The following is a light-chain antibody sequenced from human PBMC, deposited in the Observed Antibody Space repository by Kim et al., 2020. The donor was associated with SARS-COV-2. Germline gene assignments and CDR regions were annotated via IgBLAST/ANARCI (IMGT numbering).Light chain of an antibody. J-gene: IGKJ5*01. CDR3: QQYDNHPPT. Sequence: DIQMTQSPSSLSASVGDRVTITCQASQDISNYLNWYQQKPGKAPKLLIYDTSNLETGVPSRFSGSGSGTDFTFTISSLQPEDIATYYCQQYDNHPPTFGRGTRLEIK. CDR1: QDISNY. V-gene: IGKV1-33*01. CDR2: DTS.